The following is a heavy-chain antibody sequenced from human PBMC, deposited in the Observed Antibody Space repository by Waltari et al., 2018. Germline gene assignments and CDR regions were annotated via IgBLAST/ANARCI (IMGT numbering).Heavy chain of an antibody. Sequence: EGQLVESGGGLVKTGGSLRRSCGDSALTCDDARVSWVRQAPGRGLEWGGHIKSKSDGGTTDYAAAVKGRFSISRDDSKHTVDLQMSSLKTEDTAVYYCTTGTGPTAAASDYWGQGTLVTVSS. J-gene: IGHJ4*02. D-gene: IGHD6-13*01. V-gene: IGHV3-15*01. CDR3: TTGTGPTAAASDY. CDR1: ALTCDDAR. CDR2: IKSKSDGGTT.